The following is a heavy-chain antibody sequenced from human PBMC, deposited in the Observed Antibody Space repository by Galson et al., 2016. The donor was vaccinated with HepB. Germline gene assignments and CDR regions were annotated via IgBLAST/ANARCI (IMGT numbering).Heavy chain of an antibody. CDR3: AKEGWFGELLYGHFDF. Sequence: SLRLPCAASGFTFSSFAMRWVRRVPGKGLEWVSAISGRGDRIRYAESVKGRFIISREHSKNTLVAEMKSLGVEDPAVYYWAKEGWFGELLYGHFDFWGQGALVTVSS. V-gene: IGHV3-23*01. D-gene: IGHD3-10*01. CDR2: ISGRGDRI. J-gene: IGHJ4*02. CDR1: GFTFSSFA.